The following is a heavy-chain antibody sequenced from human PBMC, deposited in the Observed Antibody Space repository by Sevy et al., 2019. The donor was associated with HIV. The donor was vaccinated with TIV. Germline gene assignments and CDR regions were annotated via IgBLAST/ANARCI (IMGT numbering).Heavy chain of an antibody. Sequence: ASVKVSCKAPGYTFTTYAITWVRQAPGEGLEWMGWISVNNGNRNYAQKVQDRVTMTTDTSTNTAYMELRSLRSDDTAMYYCARVVMSSSWPCFDYWGQGTLVTVSS. CDR3: ARVVMSSSWPCFDY. V-gene: IGHV1-18*01. CDR2: ISVNNGNR. CDR1: GYTFTTYA. D-gene: IGHD6-13*01. J-gene: IGHJ4*02.